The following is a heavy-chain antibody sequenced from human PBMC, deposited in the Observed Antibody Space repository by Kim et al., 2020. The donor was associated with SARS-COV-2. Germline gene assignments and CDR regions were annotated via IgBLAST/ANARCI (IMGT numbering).Heavy chain of an antibody. J-gene: IGHJ6*02. V-gene: IGHV3-9*01. Sequence: GNIGEEDSVKGRFTISRDNAKTTLYLQMNNRGPEDTALYCCAKDARGSIDLWGQGTTVTVSS. D-gene: IGHD3-10*01. CDR3: AKDARGSIDL. CDR2: GNI.